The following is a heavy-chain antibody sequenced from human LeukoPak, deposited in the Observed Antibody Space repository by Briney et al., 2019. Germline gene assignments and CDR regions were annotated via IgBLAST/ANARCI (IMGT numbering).Heavy chain of an antibody. CDR3: ARGRQQLVSFDY. CDR2: INHSGST. J-gene: IGHJ4*02. CDR1: GGSLSGYY. Sequence: SETLSLTGAVYGGSLSGYYWSWIRQPPGKGLEWIGEINHSGSTNYNPSLKSRVTISVDTSKNQFSLKLSSVTAADTAVYYCARGRQQLVSFDYWGQGTLVTVSS. V-gene: IGHV4-34*01. D-gene: IGHD6-13*01.